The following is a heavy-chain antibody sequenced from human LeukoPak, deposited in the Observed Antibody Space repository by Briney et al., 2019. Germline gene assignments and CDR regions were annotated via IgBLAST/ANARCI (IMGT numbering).Heavy chain of an antibody. V-gene: IGHV3-74*01. J-gene: IGHJ5*02. CDR3: YGGSGSDENWFDP. CDR1: GFTFSSYW. CDR2: INSDGSST. D-gene: IGHD4-23*01. Sequence: GGSLRLSCAASGFTFSSYWMHWVRQAPGKGLVWVSRINSDGSSTSYADSVKGRFTISRDNAKNTLYLQMNSLRAEDTAVYYCYGGSGSDENWFDPWGQGTLVTVSP.